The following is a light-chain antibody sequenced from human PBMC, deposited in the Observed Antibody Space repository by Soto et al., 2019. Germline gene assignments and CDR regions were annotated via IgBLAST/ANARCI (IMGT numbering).Light chain of an antibody. CDR2: AAS. Sequence: DIQMTQSPSSLSASVGDRVTINCRASQGISNYLAWYQQKPGKVPKLLIYAASTLQSGVPSRFSGSGSGTDFTLTISSLQPEDVATYYCQKYNSARITFGQGTRLEIK. CDR3: QKYNSARIT. CDR1: QGISNY. V-gene: IGKV1-27*01. J-gene: IGKJ5*01.